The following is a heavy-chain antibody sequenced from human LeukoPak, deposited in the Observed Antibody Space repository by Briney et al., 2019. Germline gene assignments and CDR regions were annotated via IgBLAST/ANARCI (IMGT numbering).Heavy chain of an antibody. CDR1: GYTFTGYY. V-gene: IGHV1-2*02. CDR2: INPNSGGT. Sequence: ASVKVSCKASGYTFTGYYIHWVRQAPGQGLEWMGWINPNSGGTNYARKFQGRVTMTRDTSISTAYMELSRPRSDDTAVYYCARDLVERDDFPDWGQGTLVTVSS. CDR3: ARDLVERDDFPD. D-gene: IGHD3-3*01. J-gene: IGHJ4*02.